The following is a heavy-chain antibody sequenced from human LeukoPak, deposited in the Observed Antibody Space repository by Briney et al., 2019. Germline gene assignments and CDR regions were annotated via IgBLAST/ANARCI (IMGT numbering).Heavy chain of an antibody. Sequence: GGSLRLSCAASAFTFSDYSMNCVRQAPGKGLEWISYISGRSSTIYYADSVRGRFTISRDNAKNSMYLQMNSLRAEDTAVYYCSRDRLTSRSYFFDYWGQGTLVTVSS. D-gene: IGHD1-26*01. CDR2: ISGRSSTI. CDR3: SRDRLTSRSYFFDY. J-gene: IGHJ4*02. V-gene: IGHV3-48*01. CDR1: AFTFSDYS.